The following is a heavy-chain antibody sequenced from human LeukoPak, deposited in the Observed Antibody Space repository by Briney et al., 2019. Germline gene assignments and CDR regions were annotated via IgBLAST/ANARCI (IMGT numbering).Heavy chain of an antibody. J-gene: IGHJ2*01. Sequence: GGSLRLSCAASGFTFSNYVLSWVRQAPGKGLEWVSGISDSGTGTYFADSVKGRFTISRDNSKNTLYLQMNSLRAEDTAVYYCARVGDHFHWYLDLWGRGTLVTVSS. D-gene: IGHD5-24*01. CDR1: GFTFSNYV. CDR2: ISDSGTGT. V-gene: IGHV3-23*01. CDR3: ARVGDHFHWYLDL.